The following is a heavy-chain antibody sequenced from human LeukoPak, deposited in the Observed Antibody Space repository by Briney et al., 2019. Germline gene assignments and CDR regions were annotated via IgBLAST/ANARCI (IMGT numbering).Heavy chain of an antibody. Sequence: GGSLRLSCAASGFTFSSYAMSWVRQAPGKGLEWVSAISGSGGSTYYADSVKGRFTISRDNSKNTLYLQMNSLRAEDTAVYYCARGSLWFGELPLDYWGQGTLVTVSS. D-gene: IGHD3-10*01. J-gene: IGHJ4*02. CDR3: ARGSLWFGELPLDY. CDR2: ISGSGGST. V-gene: IGHV3-23*01. CDR1: GFTFSSYA.